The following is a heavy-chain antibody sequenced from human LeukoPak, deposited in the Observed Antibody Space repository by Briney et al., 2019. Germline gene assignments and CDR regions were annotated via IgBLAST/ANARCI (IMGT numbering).Heavy chain of an antibody. V-gene: IGHV3-30*02. D-gene: IGHD4-17*01. Sequence: GSLRLSCVASGFTFRNYGMHWVRQAPGKGLEWVSFIRNDGRSKHYADSVKGRFTISRDNSKNTLYLQMNSVRADDTALYYCAKNQSDYGRGYFDYWGQGTLVTVSS. CDR3: AKNQSDYGRGYFDY. CDR2: IRNDGRSK. CDR1: GFTFRNYG. J-gene: IGHJ4*02.